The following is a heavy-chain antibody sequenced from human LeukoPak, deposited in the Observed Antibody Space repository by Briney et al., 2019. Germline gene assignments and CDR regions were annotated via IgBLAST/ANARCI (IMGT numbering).Heavy chain of an antibody. CDR2: IYVTEST. CDR3: AGGYSSGWTAGLDF. J-gene: IGHJ4*02. Sequence: PSETLSLTCTVSVDSVSRGKYYWIGVRQPAGKGLEWIGLIYVTESTNYNPSLESRVTISVDTSKNQFSLKLSSMTAADTALYYCAGGYSSGWTAGLDFWGQGTLVTVSS. V-gene: IGHV4-61*02. CDR1: VDSVSRGKYY. D-gene: IGHD2-15*01.